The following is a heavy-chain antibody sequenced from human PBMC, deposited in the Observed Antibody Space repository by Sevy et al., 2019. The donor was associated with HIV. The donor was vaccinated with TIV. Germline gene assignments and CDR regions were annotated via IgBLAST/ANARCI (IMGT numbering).Heavy chain of an antibody. V-gene: IGHV1-18*01. J-gene: IGHJ4*02. Sequence: ASVKVSCKASGYIFTSYGISWVRQAPGRGLEWVGWISPYKGTTNYAQKFQGRVTMTTDTSTFTVYMQLRSLRSDDTDIYYCARDRDYDYIWGTFPYRDFWGQGTLVTVSS. D-gene: IGHD3-16*01. CDR3: ARDRDYDYIWGTFPYRDF. CDR2: ISPYKGTT. CDR1: GYIFTSYG.